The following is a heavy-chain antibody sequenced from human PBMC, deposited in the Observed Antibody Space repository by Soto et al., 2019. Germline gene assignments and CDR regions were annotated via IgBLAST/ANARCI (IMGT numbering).Heavy chain of an antibody. J-gene: IGHJ5*02. CDR3: AKASGYDFINWFDP. CDR2: ISGSGGTT. V-gene: IGHV3-23*01. D-gene: IGHD5-12*01. CDR1: GLTFSSYA. Sequence: GGSLRLSCAASGLTFSSYAMSWVRQAPGKGLEWVSAISGSGGTTYNADSVKGRFTISRDNSKNTLYLQMNSLRAEDTAVYYCAKASGYDFINWFDPWGQGTLVTVSS.